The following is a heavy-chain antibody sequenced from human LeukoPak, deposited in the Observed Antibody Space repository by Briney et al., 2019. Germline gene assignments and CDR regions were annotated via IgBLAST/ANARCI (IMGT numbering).Heavy chain of an antibody. CDR1: GFTLSSNW. J-gene: IGHJ4*02. Sequence: GGSLRLSCAASGFTLSSNWMHWVRQAPGKGLVWVSRINIDGSSTSYADSVKGRFTISRDNPKKTLHLQMNSLRGEDTAVYYCAKEGGSSGSSQPNDYWGQGTLVTVSS. CDR2: INIDGSST. D-gene: IGHD6-6*01. V-gene: IGHV3-74*01. CDR3: AKEGGSSGSSQPNDY.